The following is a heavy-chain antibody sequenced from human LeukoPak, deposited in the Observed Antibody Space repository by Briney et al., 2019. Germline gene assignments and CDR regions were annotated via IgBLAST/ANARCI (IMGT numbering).Heavy chain of an antibody. J-gene: IGHJ4*02. CDR1: GFPLGNYA. V-gene: IGHV3-9*01. D-gene: IGHD2-8*02. Sequence: GRSLSLACFASGFPLGNYAMHWGRQTPGKGLEWVAGIPWNNDIITYADSVRGRFTVYRDNAKHSVYLQMDSLKPEATAVYHCVRGDWWDFWGQGTLVTVSS. CDR2: IPWNNDII. CDR3: VRGDWWDF.